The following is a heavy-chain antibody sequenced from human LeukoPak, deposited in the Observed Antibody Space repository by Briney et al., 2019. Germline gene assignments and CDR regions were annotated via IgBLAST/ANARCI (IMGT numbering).Heavy chain of an antibody. V-gene: IGHV3-23*01. Sequence: GRSLRLSCAASGFTFSSYAMHWVRQAPGKGLEWVSAISGSGGSTYYADSVKGRFTISRDNSKSTLYLQMNSLRAEDTAVYYCASYSNYRYYGMDVWGQGTTVTVSS. D-gene: IGHD4-11*01. CDR1: GFTFSSYA. J-gene: IGHJ6*02. CDR3: ASYSNYRYYGMDV. CDR2: ISGSGGST.